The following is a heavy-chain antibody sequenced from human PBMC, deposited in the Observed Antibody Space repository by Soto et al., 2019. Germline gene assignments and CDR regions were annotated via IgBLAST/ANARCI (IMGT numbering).Heavy chain of an antibody. CDR2: VGGSGDST. J-gene: IGHJ4*02. Sequence: EMQLLDSGGGLVQPGGSLRLSCAASGFTFSNYAMSWVRQAPGKGLEWVSGVGGSGDSTYYADSVKGRFTISRDNSKDTLYLQMNSPRAEDTAVYYCAKSPLGYCSGGSCYPPHYFDYWGQGTLVTVSS. CDR1: GFTFSNYA. D-gene: IGHD2-15*01. V-gene: IGHV3-23*01. CDR3: AKSPLGYCSGGSCYPPHYFDY.